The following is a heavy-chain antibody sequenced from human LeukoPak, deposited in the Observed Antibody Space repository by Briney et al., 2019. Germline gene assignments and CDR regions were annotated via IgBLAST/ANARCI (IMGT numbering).Heavy chain of an antibody. D-gene: IGHD1-7*01. CDR3: ARDVPGTTPFDY. Sequence: ASVKVSCKASGYIFSNYSISWVRQAPGQGLEWMGWISAKNGDTNYIQKFRGRVTMTTDTSTSTAYMELWSLTSDDTAVYYCARDVPGTTPFDYWGQGTLVTVSS. J-gene: IGHJ4*02. CDR1: GYIFSNYS. CDR2: ISAKNGDT. V-gene: IGHV1-18*01.